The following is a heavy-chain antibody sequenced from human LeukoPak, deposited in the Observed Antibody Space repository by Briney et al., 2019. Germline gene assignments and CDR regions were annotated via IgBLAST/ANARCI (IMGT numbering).Heavy chain of an antibody. Sequence: GGSLRLSCAASGFTFSSYAMRWVRQAPGKGLEWVAVISYDGSNKYYADSVKGRFTISRDNSKNTLYLQMSSLRAEDTAVYYCARVYYYDSSGYLGGMDVWGQGTTVTVSS. D-gene: IGHD3-22*01. CDR2: ISYDGSNK. CDR1: GFTFSSYA. J-gene: IGHJ6*02. CDR3: ARVYYYDSSGYLGGMDV. V-gene: IGHV3-30-3*01.